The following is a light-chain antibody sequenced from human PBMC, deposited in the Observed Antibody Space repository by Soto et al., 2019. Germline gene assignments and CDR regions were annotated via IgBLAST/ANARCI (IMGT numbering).Light chain of an antibody. CDR3: QQFIDGWT. J-gene: IGKJ1*01. V-gene: IGKV1-5*01. CDR2: DAS. Sequence: DIQMTQSPSTLSASVGDRFTITCRASESISSLLAWYQQMPGKAPNLLIYDASSLESGVPSRFRGSGSETEFTLTISGLQPDDFATYYCQQFIDGWTFGQGTKVDI. CDR1: ESISSL.